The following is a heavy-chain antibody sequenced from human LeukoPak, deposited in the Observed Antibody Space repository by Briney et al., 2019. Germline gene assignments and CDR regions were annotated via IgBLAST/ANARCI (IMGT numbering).Heavy chain of an antibody. Sequence: GGSLRLSCAASGFTFSSYAMSWVRQAPGKGLEWVSAISGSGGSTYYADSVKGRFTISRDNSKNTLYLQMNSLRAEDTAVYYCAKDWGVGYCSSTSCYRGYNWFDPWGQGTLVTVSS. J-gene: IGHJ5*02. CDR1: GFTFSSYA. CDR2: ISGSGGST. CDR3: AKDWGVGYCSSTSCYRGYNWFDP. D-gene: IGHD2-2*01. V-gene: IGHV3-23*01.